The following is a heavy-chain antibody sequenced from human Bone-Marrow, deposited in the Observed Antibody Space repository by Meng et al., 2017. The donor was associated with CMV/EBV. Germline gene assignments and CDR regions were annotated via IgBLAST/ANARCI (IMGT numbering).Heavy chain of an antibody. CDR3: ARSRRRYCSSTSCAIRDYYYGMDV. Sequence: SETLSLTCTVSGGSISSYYWSWIRQPPGKGLEWIGYIYYSGTTNYNPSLKSRVTISVDTAKNQFTLKLSSVTAADTAGYYCARSRRRYCSSTSCAIRDYYYGMDVWGQGTTVTVSS. V-gene: IGHV4-59*01. CDR2: IYYSGTT. CDR1: GGSISSYY. J-gene: IGHJ6*02. D-gene: IGHD2-2*01.